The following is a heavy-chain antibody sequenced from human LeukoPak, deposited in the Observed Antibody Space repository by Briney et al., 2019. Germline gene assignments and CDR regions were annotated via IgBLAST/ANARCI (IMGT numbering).Heavy chain of an antibody. Sequence: GGSLGLSCAASGFTFSSYGMSWVRQAPGKGLEWVSAISGSGGSTYYADSVKGRFTISRDNSKNTLYLQMNSLRAEDTAVYYCEKGGGFYYDGGGYSDYGGQGPLVTVSS. CDR2: ISGSGGST. V-gene: IGHV3-23*01. D-gene: IGHD3-22*01. CDR3: EKGGGFYYDGGGYSDY. J-gene: IGHJ4*02. CDR1: GFTFSSYG.